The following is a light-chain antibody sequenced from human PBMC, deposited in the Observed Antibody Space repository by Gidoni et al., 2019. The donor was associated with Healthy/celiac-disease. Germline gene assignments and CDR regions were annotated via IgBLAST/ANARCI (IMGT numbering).Light chain of an antibody. V-gene: IGKV1-5*03. CDR2: KAS. CDR3: QQYNSFALT. CDR1: QSISSW. Sequence: DIQMTQSPSTLSASVGDRVTITCRASQSISSWLAWYQQKPGKAPKLLIYKASSLESGVPSRFSGSGSGTEFTLTISSLQPDDFATYYCQQYNSFALTFGGGTKVEIK. J-gene: IGKJ4*01.